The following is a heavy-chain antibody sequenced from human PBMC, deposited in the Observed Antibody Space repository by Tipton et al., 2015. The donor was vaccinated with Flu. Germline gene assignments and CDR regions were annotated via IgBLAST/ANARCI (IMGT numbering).Heavy chain of an antibody. D-gene: IGHD3-16*01. J-gene: IGHJ4*02. CDR3: ARQHDYGDSPDY. Sequence: PGLVKPSETLSLTCTVSGGSMNSYYWTWIRQPPGKGLEWIGYVYSRGSTKYNPSLKSRVMMSVDTPKNQFSLRLTTVTAADTAVYYCARQHDYGDSPDYWGQGTLGTGSS. CDR1: GGSMNSYY. V-gene: IGHV4-59*08. CDR2: VYSRGST.